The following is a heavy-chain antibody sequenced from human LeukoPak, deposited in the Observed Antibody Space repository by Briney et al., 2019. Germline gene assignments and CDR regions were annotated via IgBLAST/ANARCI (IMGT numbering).Heavy chain of an antibody. CDR2: IYYSGST. J-gene: IGHJ3*02. CDR3: ARMKFTMIVVVITTHDAFDI. CDR1: GGSISSYY. V-gene: IGHV4-39*07. D-gene: IGHD3-22*01. Sequence: SETLSLTCTVSGGSISSYYWGWIRQPPGKGLEWIGSIYYSGSTYYNPSLKSRVTISVDTSKNQFSLKLSSVTAADTAVYYCARMKFTMIVVVITTHDAFDIWGQGTMVTVSS.